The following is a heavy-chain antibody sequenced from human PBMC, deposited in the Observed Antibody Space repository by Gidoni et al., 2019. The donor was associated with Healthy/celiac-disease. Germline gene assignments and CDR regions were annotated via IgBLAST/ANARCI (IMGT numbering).Heavy chain of an antibody. V-gene: IGHV4-34*01. CDR2: INHSGST. CDR1: GGSLSGYY. J-gene: IGHJ4*02. D-gene: IGHD6-6*01. CDR3: ARGGGYSSSFDY. Sequence: QVQLQQWGAGLLKPSETLSLTCAVYGGSLSGYYWSWIRQPPGKGLEWIGEINHSGSTNYTPSLKSRVTISVDTSKTQFSLKRSSVTAADTAVYYCARGGGYSSSFDYWGQGTLVTVSS.